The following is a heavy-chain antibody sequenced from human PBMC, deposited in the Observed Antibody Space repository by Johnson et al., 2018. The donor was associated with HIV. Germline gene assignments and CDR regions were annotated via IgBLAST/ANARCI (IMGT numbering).Heavy chain of an antibody. CDR2: IKGKTDGGAT. CDR1: GFTFSNAW. CDR3: TTDSSDYGGKGDAFDI. V-gene: IGHV3-15*01. J-gene: IGHJ3*02. D-gene: IGHD4-23*01. Sequence: VQLVESGGGLVKPGGSLRLSCAASGFTFSNAWMSWVRQAPGKGLEWVGRIKGKTDGGATDYAAPVTGRFTISRDDSKNTLYLQMNSLKTEDTAVYYCTTDSSDYGGKGDAFDIWGRGTMVIVSS.